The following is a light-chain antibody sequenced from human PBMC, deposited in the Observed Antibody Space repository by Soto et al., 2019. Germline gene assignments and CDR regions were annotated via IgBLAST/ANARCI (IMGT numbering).Light chain of an antibody. V-gene: IGKV1-9*01. Sequence: IHLTHSPSSLSASVLDRVTITFLASQGISSYLAWYQQKPGKAPKLLIYAASTLQSGVPSRFSGSGSGTDFTLTISSLQPEDFATYYCQQLSRYPLTFGGGTKVDIK. CDR3: QQLSRYPLT. CDR2: AAS. CDR1: QGISSY. J-gene: IGKJ4*01.